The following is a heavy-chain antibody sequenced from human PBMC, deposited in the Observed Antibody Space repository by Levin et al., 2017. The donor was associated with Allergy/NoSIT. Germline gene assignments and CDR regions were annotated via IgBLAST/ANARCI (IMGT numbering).Heavy chain of an antibody. D-gene: IGHD5-24*01. V-gene: IGHV4-39*07. CDR3: TRDLGHGSNYY. CDR1: GASISSSGYY. CDR2: IYYRGTT. J-gene: IGHJ4*02. Sequence: ESLKISCTVSGASISSSGYYWGWIRQPPGKGLEWIGSIYYRGTTYYSPALKSRLTILLDTSNNQISLKLSSVTAADAAMYYCTRDLGHGSNYYWGQGALVAVSS.